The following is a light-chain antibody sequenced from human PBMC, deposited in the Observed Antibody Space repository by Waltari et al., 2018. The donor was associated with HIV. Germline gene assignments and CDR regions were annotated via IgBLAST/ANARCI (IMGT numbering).Light chain of an antibody. J-gene: IGKJ1*01. Sequence: VLTQSPGTLSLSPGERVTLSCGASQRIKNSLAWYQQKPGQDPRLLIYDASSRATGTPDRFSGSGSGTDFTLSISRLEPEDFAVYYCQQYGRSPRTFGQGTKVEIK. CDR1: QRIKNS. CDR2: DAS. V-gene: IGKV3-20*01. CDR3: QQYGRSPRT.